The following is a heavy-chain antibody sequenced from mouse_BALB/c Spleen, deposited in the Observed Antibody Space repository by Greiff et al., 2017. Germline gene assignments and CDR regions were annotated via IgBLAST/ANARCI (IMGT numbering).Heavy chain of an antibody. CDR3: ARGGYGNY. Sequence: EVQVVESGGGLVQPGGSLKLSCAASGFTFSSYGMSWVRQTPDKRLELVATINSNGGSTYYPDSVKGRFTISRDNAKNTLYLQMSSLKSEDTAMYYCARGGYGNYWGQGTTLTVSS. V-gene: IGHV5-6-3*01. CDR2: INSNGGST. J-gene: IGHJ2*01. CDR1: GFTFSSYG. D-gene: IGHD2-10*02.